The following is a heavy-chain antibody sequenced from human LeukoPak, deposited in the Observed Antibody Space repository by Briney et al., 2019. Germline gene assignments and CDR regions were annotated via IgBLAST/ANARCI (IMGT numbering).Heavy chain of an antibody. D-gene: IGHD3-3*02. V-gene: IGHV3-21*01. CDR2: ISSSSSYI. CDR3: ARSIQISFDY. J-gene: IGHJ4*02. CDR1: GFTFSSYS. Sequence: PGGSLRLSXAASGFTFSSYSMNWVRQAPGKGLEWVSSISSSSSYIYYADSVKGRFTISRDNAQNSLYLQMNSLRAEDTAVYYCARSIQISFDYWGQGTLVTVSS.